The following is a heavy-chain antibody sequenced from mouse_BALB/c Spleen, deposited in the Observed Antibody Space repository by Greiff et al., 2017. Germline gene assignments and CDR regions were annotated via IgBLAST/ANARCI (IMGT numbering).Heavy chain of an antibody. D-gene: IGHD3-1*01. J-gene: IGHJ3*01. CDR2: IWGDGSS. CDR3: AREGSSGSFAY. V-gene: IGHV2-6-7*01. CDR1: GFSLTGYG. Sequence: VQLVESGPGLVAPSQSLSITCTVSGFSLTGYGVNWVRQPPGKGLEWLGMIWGDGSSDYNSALKARLSISKDNSKSQGFFKMNSLQTDDTARYYCAREGSSGSFAYWGQGTLVTVSA.